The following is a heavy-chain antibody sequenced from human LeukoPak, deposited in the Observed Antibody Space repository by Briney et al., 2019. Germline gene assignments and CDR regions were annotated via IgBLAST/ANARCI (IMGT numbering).Heavy chain of an antibody. CDR2: ISYDGSYK. CDR3: AKDLRPDGINDFDH. Sequence: GMSLRLSCAASGFTFNSYAMHWVRQAPGKGLECVTIISYDGSYKYYADSVKGRFTISRDNSKNTLYLQMNSLRAEDTAVYYCAKDLRPDGINDFDHWGQGTLVTVSS. CDR1: GFTFNSYA. V-gene: IGHV3-30*04. D-gene: IGHD1-1*01. J-gene: IGHJ4*02.